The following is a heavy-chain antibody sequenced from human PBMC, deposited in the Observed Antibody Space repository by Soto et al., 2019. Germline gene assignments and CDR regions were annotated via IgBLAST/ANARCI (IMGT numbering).Heavy chain of an antibody. Sequence: GGSLRLSCAASGFTFSSYAMSWVRQAPGKGLEWVSAISGSGGSTYYADSVKGRFTISRDNSKNTLCLQMNSLRAEDTAVYYCAKQVEYSYFAYWGQGTLVTVSS. D-gene: IGHD5-18*01. CDR1: GFTFSSYA. CDR3: AKQVEYSYFAY. CDR2: ISGSGGST. V-gene: IGHV3-23*01. J-gene: IGHJ4*02.